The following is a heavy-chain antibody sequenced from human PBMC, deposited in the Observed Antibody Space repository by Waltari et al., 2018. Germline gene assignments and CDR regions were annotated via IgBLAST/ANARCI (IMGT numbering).Heavy chain of an antibody. J-gene: IGHJ4*02. Sequence: EVQLVESGGGLVKPGGSLRLSCAASGFTFSSYSMNWVRQAPGKGLDWVSSISSSSSYIYYADSVKGRFTISRDNAKNSLYLQMNSLRAEDTAVYYCASGYGSGSHLDYWGQGTLVTVSS. CDR3: ASGYGSGSHLDY. V-gene: IGHV3-21*01. CDR1: GFTFSSYS. D-gene: IGHD3-10*01. CDR2: ISSSSSYI.